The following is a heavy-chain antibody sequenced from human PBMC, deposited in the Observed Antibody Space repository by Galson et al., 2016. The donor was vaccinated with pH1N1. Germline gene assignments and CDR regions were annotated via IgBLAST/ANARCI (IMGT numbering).Heavy chain of an antibody. D-gene: IGHD2-21*02. Sequence: QSGAEVKKPGESLKISCTSSGYDFSNYWIGWVRQMPGKGLEWMGIIYPGDSDTRYSPSFQGQVTISADKSIDTAFLQWNSLKASDTAMFYCARHRGGGGGDSYYFDYWGQGALVTVSS. CDR3: ARHRGGGGGDSYYFDY. CDR2: IYPGDSDT. V-gene: IGHV5-51*03. CDR1: GYDFSNYW. J-gene: IGHJ4*02.